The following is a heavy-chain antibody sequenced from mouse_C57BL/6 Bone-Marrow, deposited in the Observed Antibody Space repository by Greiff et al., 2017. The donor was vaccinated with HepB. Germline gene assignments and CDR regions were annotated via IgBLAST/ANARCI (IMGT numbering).Heavy chain of an antibody. CDR3: ARPDSSGYYYAMDY. Sequence: VQLQQSGAELVRPGASVKLSCKASGYTFTDYYINWVKQRPGQGLEWIARIYPGSGNTYYNEKFKGKATLTAEKSSSTAYMQLSSLTSEDSAVYFCARPDSSGYYYAMDYWGQGTSVTVSS. D-gene: IGHD3-2*02. V-gene: IGHV1-76*01. CDR2: IYPGSGNT. J-gene: IGHJ4*01. CDR1: GYTFTDYY.